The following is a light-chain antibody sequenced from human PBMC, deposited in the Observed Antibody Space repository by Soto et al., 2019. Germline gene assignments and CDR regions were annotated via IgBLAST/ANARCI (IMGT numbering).Light chain of an antibody. Sequence: EIVLTQSPGTLSLSPGEAGTLSCRASQPINSSYLAWYQQRPGQAPGLLMYGASNRATGVPDRFSGRRSGTDFTLTITRLEPEDFAVYYCQQSDTSPCTFGPGTKVDVK. CDR1: QPINSSY. J-gene: IGKJ3*01. CDR2: GAS. CDR3: QQSDTSPCT. V-gene: IGKV3-20*01.